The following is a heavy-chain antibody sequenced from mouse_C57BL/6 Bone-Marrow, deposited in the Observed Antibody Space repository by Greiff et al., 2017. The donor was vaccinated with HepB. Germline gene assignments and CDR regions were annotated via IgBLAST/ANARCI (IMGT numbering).Heavy chain of an antibody. CDR3: ARFKGYNYGSSD. Sequence: QVQLQQPGAELVKPGASVKMSCKASGYTFTSYWITWVKQRPGQGLEWIGDIYPGSGSTNYNEKFKSKATLTVDTSSSTAYMQLSSLTSEDSAVYYCARFKGYNYGSSDWGQGTTLTVSS. J-gene: IGHJ2*01. CDR1: GYTFTSYW. CDR2: IYPGSGST. V-gene: IGHV1-55*01. D-gene: IGHD1-1*01.